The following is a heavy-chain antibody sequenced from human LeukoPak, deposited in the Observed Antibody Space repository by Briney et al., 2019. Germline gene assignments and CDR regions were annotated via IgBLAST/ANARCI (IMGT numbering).Heavy chain of an antibody. CDR3: PSGSADY. J-gene: IGHJ4*02. D-gene: IGHD1-26*01. Sequence: GGSLRLSCAASGFTFSSYAMSWVRQAPGKALEWVSAITASGGSTYYADSVKGRFTISRDNSKNTLYLQMNRLRAEDAAVYYCPSGSADYWGQGTLVTVSP. CDR1: GFTFSSYA. CDR2: ITASGGST. V-gene: IGHV3-23*01.